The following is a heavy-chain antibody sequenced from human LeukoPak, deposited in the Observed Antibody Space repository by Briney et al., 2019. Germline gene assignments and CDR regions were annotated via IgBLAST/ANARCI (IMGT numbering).Heavy chain of an antibody. Sequence: SETLSLTCIVSGGSISSSSYYWSWIRQPPGKGLEWIGEINHSGSTKYNPSLKSRVTISVDTSKNQFSLKLNSMTAADTAVYYCARGRLGLAGDYWGQGSLVTVSS. J-gene: IGHJ4*02. CDR1: GGSISSSSYY. CDR3: ARGRLGLAGDY. V-gene: IGHV4-39*07. D-gene: IGHD3/OR15-3a*01. CDR2: INHSGST.